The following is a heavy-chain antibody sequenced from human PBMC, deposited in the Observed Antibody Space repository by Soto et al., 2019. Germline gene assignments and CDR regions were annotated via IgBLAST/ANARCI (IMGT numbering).Heavy chain of an antibody. V-gene: IGHV5-51*01. D-gene: IGHD1-1*01. CDR2: IYVADSDT. J-gene: IGHJ4*02. CDR3: ASTDNPSAVFDY. Sequence: GCISKRPGKGLESMGIIYVADSDTRYSPSFQGHVTISVDKSISTAYLQWSSLKASDTAIYYCASTDNPSAVFDYLVQRTLV.